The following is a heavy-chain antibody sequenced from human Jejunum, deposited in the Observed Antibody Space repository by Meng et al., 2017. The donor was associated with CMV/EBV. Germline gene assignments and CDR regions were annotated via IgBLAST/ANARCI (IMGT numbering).Heavy chain of an antibody. CDR1: GYTFFSYD. J-gene: IGHJ5*02. D-gene: IGHD1-26*01. CDR3: ARGIVGTTIDL. V-gene: IGHV1-18*01. Sequence: GQFGEWLKKPGASLKVSCKASGYTFFSYDITWVRQAPGQGLEWMGWISTYNGKTNFAQKLLGRVTMTTDTSTNTAYMELRSLRSDDTAIYYCARGIVGTTIDLWGRGTLVTVSS. CDR2: ISTYNGKT.